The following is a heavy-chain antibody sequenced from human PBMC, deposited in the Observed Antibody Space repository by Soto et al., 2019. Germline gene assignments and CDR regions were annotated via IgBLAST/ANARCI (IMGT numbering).Heavy chain of an antibody. D-gene: IGHD3-22*01. J-gene: IGHJ4*02. CDR1: GFSLSTSGVG. CDR2: IYWDDDK. CDR3: AHLYDSSGYCAY. Sequence: QITLKESGPTLVKPTQTLTLTCTFSGFSLSTSGVGVGWIRQPPGKALEWLALIYWDDDKRYSPSLKSRLTXXKXXSKNQVVLTMTNMDPVDTATYYCAHLYDSSGYCAYWGQGTLVTVSS. V-gene: IGHV2-5*02.